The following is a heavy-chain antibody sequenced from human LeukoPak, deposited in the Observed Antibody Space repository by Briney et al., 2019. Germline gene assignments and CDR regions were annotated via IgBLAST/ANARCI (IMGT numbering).Heavy chain of an antibody. CDR3: ARVPVEPYYYYGMDV. CDR2: INHSGST. V-gene: IGHV4-34*09. D-gene: IGHD1-14*01. Sequence: PSETLSLTCAVYGGSFSGYYWSWIRQPPGKGLEWIGEINHSGSTNYNPSLKSRVTISVDTSKNQFSLKLSSVTAADTAVYYCARVPVEPYYYYGMDVWGQGTTVTVSS. CDR1: GGSFSGYY. J-gene: IGHJ6*02.